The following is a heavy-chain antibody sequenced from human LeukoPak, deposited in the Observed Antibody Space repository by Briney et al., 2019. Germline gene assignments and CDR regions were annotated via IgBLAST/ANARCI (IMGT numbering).Heavy chain of an antibody. CDR3: ASADLGGSYGSGGFDY. CDR1: GFTFSSYS. CDR2: IISSSSTI. V-gene: IGHV3-48*01. D-gene: IGHD1-26*01. J-gene: IGHJ4*02. Sequence: GGSLRLSCAASGFTFSSYSMNWVRQAPGKGLEWVSYIISSSSTIYYADSVKGRFTISRDNAKNSLYLQMNSLRAEDTAVYYCASADLGGSYGSGGFDYWGQGTLVTVSS.